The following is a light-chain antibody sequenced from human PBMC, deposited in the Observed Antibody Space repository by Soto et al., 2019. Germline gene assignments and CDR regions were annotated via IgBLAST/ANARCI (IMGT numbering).Light chain of an antibody. CDR3: QQYNNWPWT. V-gene: IGKV3-15*01. J-gene: IGKJ1*01. CDR2: GAS. CDR1: QSVTSSY. Sequence: ENVLTQSPGTLSLSPGERATLSCRASQSVTSSYLAWYQQKPGQAPRLLIYGASTRATGIPARFSGSGSGTEFTLTISSLQSEDFAVYYCQQYNNWPWTFGQGTKVDIK.